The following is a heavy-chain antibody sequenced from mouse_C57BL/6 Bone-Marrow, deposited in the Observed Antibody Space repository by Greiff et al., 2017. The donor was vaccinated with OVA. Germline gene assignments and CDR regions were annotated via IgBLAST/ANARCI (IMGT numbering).Heavy chain of an antibody. V-gene: IGHV1-15*01. Sequence: VKVVESGAELVRPGASVTLSCKASGYTFTDYEMHWVKQTPVHGLEWIGAIDPETGGNAYNQKFKGKAILTADKSSSTAYMELRSLTSEDSAVYYCTSPALITTVVARYFDVWGTGTTVTVSS. CDR3: TSPALITTVVARYFDV. CDR1: GYTFTDYE. D-gene: IGHD1-1*01. J-gene: IGHJ1*03. CDR2: IDPETGGN.